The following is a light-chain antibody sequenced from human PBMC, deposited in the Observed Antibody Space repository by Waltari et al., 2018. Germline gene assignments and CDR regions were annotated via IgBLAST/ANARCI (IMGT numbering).Light chain of an antibody. CDR3: AAWDDSLSGVV. CDR1: SSNIGSNY. J-gene: IGLJ2*01. Sequence: SVLTQPPSASGTPGQRVPISCSGSSSNIGSNYVYWYQQLPGTAPKLLIYRNNQRPSGVPDRFSGSKSGTSASLAISGRRSEDEADYYCAAWDDSLSGVVFGGGTKLTVL. V-gene: IGLV1-47*01. CDR2: RNN.